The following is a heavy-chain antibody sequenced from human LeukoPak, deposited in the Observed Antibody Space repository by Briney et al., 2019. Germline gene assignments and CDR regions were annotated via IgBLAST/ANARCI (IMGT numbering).Heavy chain of an antibody. Sequence: PSETLSLTCTVSGGSISSYYWSWIRPPPGKGLEWIGYIYYSGSTNYNPSLKSRVTISVDTTKNQFSLKLSSVTAADAAMNCSARDQYYYDSSGYYYDAFDIWGQGTMVTVSS. V-gene: IGHV4-59*01. CDR3: ARDQYYYDSSGYYYDAFDI. CDR2: IYYSGST. J-gene: IGHJ3*02. CDR1: GGSISSYY. D-gene: IGHD3-22*01.